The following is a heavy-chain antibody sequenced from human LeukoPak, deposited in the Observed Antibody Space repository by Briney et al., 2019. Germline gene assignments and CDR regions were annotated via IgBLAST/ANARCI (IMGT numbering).Heavy chain of an antibody. Sequence: PSETLSLTCADYGGSFSGYYWRWIRQPPGKGLEWIGEINHSGSTNYNPSLKSRVTISVDTSKNQFSLKLSSVTAADTAVYYCARFREWLRRAFDIWGQGTMVTVSS. CDR2: INHSGST. J-gene: IGHJ3*02. V-gene: IGHV4-34*01. CDR3: ARFREWLRRAFDI. D-gene: IGHD5-12*01. CDR1: GGSFSGYY.